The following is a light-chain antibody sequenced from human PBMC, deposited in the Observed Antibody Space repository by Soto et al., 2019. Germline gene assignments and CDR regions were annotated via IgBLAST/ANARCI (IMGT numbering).Light chain of an antibody. V-gene: IGKV1-39*01. CDR2: AAS. J-gene: IGKJ2*01. CDR3: QQSYSTPQT. CDR1: QSISSY. Sequence: DIQMTQSPSSLSASVGDRVTITCRASQSISSYLNWYQHKPGRAPKVLIYAASSLEGGVPSRFSGSGSGTDFTLTISSLQPEDFATYYCQQSYSTPQTFGQGTKVEMK.